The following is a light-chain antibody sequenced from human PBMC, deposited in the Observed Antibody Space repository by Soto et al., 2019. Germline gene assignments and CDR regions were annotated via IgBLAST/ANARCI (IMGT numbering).Light chain of an antibody. J-gene: IGLJ3*02. CDR1: SSDVGGYNY. CDR2: EVN. V-gene: IGLV2-8*01. Sequence: QSVLTQPPSASGSPGQSVTFSCTGTSSDVGGYNYVSWYQQHPGKAPKLMIFEVNKRPSGVPDRFSGSRSGNTASLIVSGLQAEDEADYYCSSYAGSNSWVFGGGTKVTVL. CDR3: SSYAGSNSWV.